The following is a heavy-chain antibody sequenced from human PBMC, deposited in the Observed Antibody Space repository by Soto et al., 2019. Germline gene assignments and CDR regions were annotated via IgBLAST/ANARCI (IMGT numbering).Heavy chain of an antibody. CDR3: ARDYVAVAGTREIDY. CDR1: GYTFTGYY. J-gene: IGHJ4*02. V-gene: IGHV1-2*02. Sequence: QVQLVQSGAEVKKPGASVKVSCKASGYTFTGYYMHWVRQAPGQGLEWMGWIKPNSGGTNYAQKFQGRVTMTRDTSISTAYMELSRLRSDDKAVYYCARDYVAVAGTREIDYWGQGTLVTVSS. D-gene: IGHD6-19*01. CDR2: IKPNSGGT.